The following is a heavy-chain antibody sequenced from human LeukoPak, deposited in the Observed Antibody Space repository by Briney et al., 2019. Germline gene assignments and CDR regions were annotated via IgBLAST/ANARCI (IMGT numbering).Heavy chain of an antibody. CDR3: AKHIFPRGYYDSSGHELDVFYI. CDR1: GGSISSSSYY. J-gene: IGHJ3*02. Sequence: PSETLSPTCTVSGGSISSSSYYWGWIRQPPGKGLEWIGSIYYSGSTYYNPSLKSRVTISVDTSKNQFSLKLSSVTAADPAVYYCAKHIFPRGYYDSSGHELDVFYIGAKGTMV. D-gene: IGHD3-22*01. CDR2: IYYSGST. V-gene: IGHV4-39*01.